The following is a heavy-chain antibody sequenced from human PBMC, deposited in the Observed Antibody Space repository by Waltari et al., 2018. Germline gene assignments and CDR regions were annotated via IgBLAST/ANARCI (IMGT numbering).Heavy chain of an antibody. Sequence: QVQLQESGPGLVKPSGTLSLTCAVSGGSISSSNWWSWVRQPPGKGLEWIGEIYHSGSTNYNPSLKSRVTISVDKSKNQCPLKLSSVTAADTAVYYCARTRGVQYDFWSGPYYFDYWGQGTLVTVSS. CDR2: IYHSGST. D-gene: IGHD3-3*01. CDR1: GGSISSSNW. V-gene: IGHV4-4*02. J-gene: IGHJ4*02. CDR3: ARTRGVQYDFWSGPYYFDY.